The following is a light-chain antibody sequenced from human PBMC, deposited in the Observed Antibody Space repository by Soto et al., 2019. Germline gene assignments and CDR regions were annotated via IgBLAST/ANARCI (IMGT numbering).Light chain of an antibody. Sequence: DIQMTQSPSSLSASGGDRVTITCRASESVYRYLNWYQQKPGRAPNLLIYAASNLHSGVPSRFSGSGSGTDFTLTIANLQPEDFATYCCQQSYRTPLTFGGGTKVEI. CDR3: QQSYRTPLT. J-gene: IGKJ4*01. CDR1: ESVYRY. V-gene: IGKV1-39*01. CDR2: AAS.